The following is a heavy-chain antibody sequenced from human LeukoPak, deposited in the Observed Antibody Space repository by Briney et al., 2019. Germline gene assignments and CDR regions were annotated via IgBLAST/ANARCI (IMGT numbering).Heavy chain of an antibody. J-gene: IGHJ4*02. Sequence: GGSLRLSCAASGFTFSSYAMTWVRQAPGKGLEWVSVISGGGTSTYYADSVKGRFTISRDNSKNTLYLQMNSLRAEDTAVYYCARERGYDRSLDYWGQGTLVTVSS. V-gene: IGHV3-23*01. CDR2: ISGGGTST. CDR3: ARERGYDRSLDY. D-gene: IGHD5-12*01. CDR1: GFTFSSYA.